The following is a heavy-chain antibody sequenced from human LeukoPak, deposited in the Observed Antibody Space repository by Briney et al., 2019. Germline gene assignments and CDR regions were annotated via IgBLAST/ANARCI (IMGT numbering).Heavy chain of an antibody. V-gene: IGHV1-46*01. J-gene: IGHJ3*02. D-gene: IGHD2-2*01. CDR3: ARSCSSTSCHHDAFDI. CDR2: IDPSGGST. CDR1: GYTFTSYY. Sequence: ASVKVSCKASGYTFTSYYMHWVRQAPGQGLEWMGIIDPSGGSTSYAQKFQGRVTMTRDMSTSTVYMELSSLRSEDTAVYYCARSCSSTSCHHDAFDIWGQGTMVTVSS.